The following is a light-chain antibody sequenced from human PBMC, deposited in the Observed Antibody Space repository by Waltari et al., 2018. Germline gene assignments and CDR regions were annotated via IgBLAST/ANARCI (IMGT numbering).Light chain of an antibody. Sequence: VMTESADAPAVSLGERASIHCKTSQTVVSSSNNKNYLTWSQQKPGRPRKLLVYWACTRGSGVPVRVGGSGSGTEFTLTVSSLQAEDGAGYCCQQYYSLPLTVGAVFKVEVK. CDR1: QTVVSSSNNKNY. V-gene: IGKV4-1*01. CDR3: QQYYSLPLT. J-gene: IGKJ4*01. CDR2: WAC.